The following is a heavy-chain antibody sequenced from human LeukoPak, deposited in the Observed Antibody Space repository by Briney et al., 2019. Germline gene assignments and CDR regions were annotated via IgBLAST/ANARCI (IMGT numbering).Heavy chain of an antibody. D-gene: IGHD2-2*01. CDR2: IIPNLGIA. Sequence: SVKVSCKSSGDTFSSYAISWVRQPPGQGLEWMGRIIPNLGIANYAQTFQGRVTITADKSTSTAYMELSSLRSEDTAVYYCARDSRTEYNWFDPWGQGTLVTVSS. CDR1: GDTFSSYA. J-gene: IGHJ5*02. CDR3: ARDSRTEYNWFDP. V-gene: IGHV1-69*04.